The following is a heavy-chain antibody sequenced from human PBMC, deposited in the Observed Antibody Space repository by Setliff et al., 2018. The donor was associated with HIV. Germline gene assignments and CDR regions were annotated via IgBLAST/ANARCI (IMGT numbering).Heavy chain of an antibody. Sequence: LSLTCAVYGGSFSGYYWSWIRQPPGKGLEWIGQINHSGSTRYNPSLKSRVTISVDTSKNQLSLKLSSVTAADTAVYYCAREIYGGNSRPFDYWGQGTLVTVSS. CDR3: AREIYGGNSRPFDY. CDR2: INHSGST. J-gene: IGHJ4*02. V-gene: IGHV4-34*01. D-gene: IGHD4-17*01. CDR1: GGSFSGYY.